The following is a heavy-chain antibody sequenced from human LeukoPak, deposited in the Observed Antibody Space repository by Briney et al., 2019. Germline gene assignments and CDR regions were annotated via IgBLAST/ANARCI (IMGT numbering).Heavy chain of an antibody. V-gene: IGHV4-34*01. Sequence: PSETLSLTCAVYGGSFSGYYWSWIRQPPGKGLEWNGEINHSGSTNYNPSLKSRVTISVDTSKNQFSLKLSSVTAADTAVYYCARVVRGYSYGYLYYFDYWGQGTLVTVSS. CDR1: GGSFSGYY. D-gene: IGHD5-18*01. CDR3: ARVVRGYSYGYLYYFDY. J-gene: IGHJ4*02. CDR2: INHSGST.